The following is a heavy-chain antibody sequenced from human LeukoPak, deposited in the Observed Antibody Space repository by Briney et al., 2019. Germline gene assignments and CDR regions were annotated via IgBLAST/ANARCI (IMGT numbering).Heavy chain of an antibody. CDR2: ISGSGGST. D-gene: IGHD3-10*01. V-gene: IGHV3-23*01. CDR1: GFTFSSYA. CDR3: AKSRITMVRGVITNFDY. J-gene: IGHJ4*02. Sequence: GGSLRLSCAASGFTFSSYAMSWVRQAPGKGLEWVSAISGSGGSTYYADSVKGRFTISRDNFKNTLYLQMNSLRAEDTAVYYCAKSRITMVRGVITNFDYWGQGTLVTVSS.